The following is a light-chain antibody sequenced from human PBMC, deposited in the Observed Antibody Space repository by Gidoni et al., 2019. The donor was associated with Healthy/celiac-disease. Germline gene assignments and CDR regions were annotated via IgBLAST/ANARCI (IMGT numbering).Light chain of an antibody. CDR3: QQINSYR. Sequence: DIPLTQSPSFLSASGGDRVTITCRASQGISSYLAWYQQKPGKAPKLLIYAASTLQSGVPSRFSGSGSGTEFTLTISSLQPEDFATYYCQQINSYRFGHGTKVDIK. J-gene: IGKJ1*01. CDR1: QGISSY. V-gene: IGKV1-9*01. CDR2: AAS.